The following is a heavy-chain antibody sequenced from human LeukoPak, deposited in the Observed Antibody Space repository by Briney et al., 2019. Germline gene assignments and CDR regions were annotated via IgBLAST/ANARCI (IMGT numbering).Heavy chain of an antibody. CDR1: GASMSGQH. V-gene: IGHV4-59*08. Sequence: SETLSLTCTVSGASMSGQHWSWVRQAPGKGLEWIAWIHYDGRTNYNPSLKSRLSLSVDTSTNQFSLSLNSVTAADTAVYFCARHLNGGTHPLDNWGPGIRVIVSP. CDR2: IHYDGRT. CDR3: ARHLNGGTHPLDN. J-gene: IGHJ4*02. D-gene: IGHD2-8*01.